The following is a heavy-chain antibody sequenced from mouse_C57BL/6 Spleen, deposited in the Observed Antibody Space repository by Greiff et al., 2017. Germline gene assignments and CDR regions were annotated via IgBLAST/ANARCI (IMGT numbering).Heavy chain of an antibody. CDR3: ARSDGNYLYYYAMDY. V-gene: IGHV1-80*01. J-gene: IGHJ4*01. D-gene: IGHD2-1*01. CDR2: IYPGDGDT. Sequence: VQLQQSGAELVKPGASVKISCKASGYAFSSYWMNWVKQRPGKGLEWIGQIYPGDGDTNYNGKFKGKATLTADKSSSTAYMQLSSLTSEDSAVYFCARSDGNYLYYYAMDYWGQGTSVTVSS. CDR1: GYAFSSYW.